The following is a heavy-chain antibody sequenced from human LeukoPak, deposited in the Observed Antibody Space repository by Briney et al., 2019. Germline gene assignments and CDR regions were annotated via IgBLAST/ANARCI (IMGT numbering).Heavy chain of an antibody. CDR3: AKEGRQPHYYYGMDV. J-gene: IGHJ6*02. Sequence: SQTLSLTCTVSGGSISSGDYYWSWIRQPPGKGLEWIGYIYYSGSTYYNPSLKSRVTISVDTSKNQFSLKLSSVTAAGTAVYYGAKEGRQPHYYYGMDVWGQGTTVTVSS. D-gene: IGHD2-2*01. CDR2: IYYSGST. CDR1: GGSISSGDYY. V-gene: IGHV4-30-4*01.